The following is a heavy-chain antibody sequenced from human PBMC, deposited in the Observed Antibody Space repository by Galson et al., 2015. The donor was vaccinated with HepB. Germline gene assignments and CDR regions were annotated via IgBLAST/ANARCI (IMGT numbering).Heavy chain of an antibody. CDR2: ISSSSFTI. CDR3: ARDSGYNSKGDAFDI. Sequence: SLRLSCAASGFTFSDFYVTWIRQAPGKGLEWVSYISSSSFTIFCADSVKGRFTISRDNAKNSLYLQMNSLTAEDTAVYYCARDSGYNSKGDAFDIWGQGTMVIVSS. CDR1: GFTFSDFY. J-gene: IGHJ3*02. V-gene: IGHV3-11*01. D-gene: IGHD5-24*01.